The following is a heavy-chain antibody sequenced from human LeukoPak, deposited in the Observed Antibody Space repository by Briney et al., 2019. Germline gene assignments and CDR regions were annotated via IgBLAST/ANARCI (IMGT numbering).Heavy chain of an antibody. Sequence: GGSLRLSCAASGFTFSSYAMGWVRQAPGKGLEWVSAISGRGGSTYYADSVKGRFTISRDNSKNTLYLQMNSLRAEDTAVYYCAKDLVGEHRSGWSFDYWGQGTLVTVSS. D-gene: IGHD6-19*01. J-gene: IGHJ4*02. CDR3: AKDLVGEHRSGWSFDY. CDR2: ISGRGGST. V-gene: IGHV3-23*01. CDR1: GFTFSSYA.